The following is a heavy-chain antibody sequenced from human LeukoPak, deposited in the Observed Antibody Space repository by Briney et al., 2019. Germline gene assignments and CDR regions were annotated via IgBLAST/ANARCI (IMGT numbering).Heavy chain of an antibody. CDR1: GGTFSSYA. CDR3: ARATLNYYDSSGYYSYYFDY. Sequence: GASVKVSCKASGGTFSSYAIGWVRQAPGQGLEWMGGIIPIFGTANYAQKFQGRVTITADESTSTAYMELSSLRSEDTAVYYCARATLNYYDSSGYYSYYFDYWGQGTLVTVSS. CDR2: IIPIFGTA. J-gene: IGHJ4*02. D-gene: IGHD3-22*01. V-gene: IGHV1-69*01.